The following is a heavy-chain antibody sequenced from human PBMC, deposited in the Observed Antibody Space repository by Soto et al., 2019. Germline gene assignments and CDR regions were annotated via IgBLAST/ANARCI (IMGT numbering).Heavy chain of an antibody. V-gene: IGHV3-64D*06. CDR1: GFIFSEST. Sequence: PVGSLSLSCSASGFIFSESTIYWVRQGPGKGLEAISAVSTSGRSTYYADSVKDRFTISRDNSKNTLFLQMGSLRPEDTAIYYCVKQAHGLDGVAFDYWGQGTQVTVS. J-gene: IGHJ4*02. CDR2: VSTSGRST. D-gene: IGHD2-15*01. CDR3: VKQAHGLDGVAFDY.